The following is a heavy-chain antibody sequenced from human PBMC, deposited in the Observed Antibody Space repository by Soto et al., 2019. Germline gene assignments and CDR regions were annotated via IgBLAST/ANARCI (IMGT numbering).Heavy chain of an antibody. CDR2: INAGNGNT. V-gene: IGHV1-3*01. J-gene: IGHJ2*01. CDR1: GYTFTNYA. CDR3: ARGVSLYWYFDL. Sequence: QVQLVQSGAEVKKPGASVNVSCKASGYTFTNYAMHWVRQAPGQRLEWMGWINAGNGNTKYSQKFQGRVTITRDTSASTAYMELSSLRSEDTAVYYCARGVSLYWYFDLWGRGTLVTVSS.